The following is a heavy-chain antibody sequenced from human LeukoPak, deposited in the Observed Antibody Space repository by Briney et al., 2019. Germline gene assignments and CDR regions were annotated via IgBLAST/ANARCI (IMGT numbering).Heavy chain of an antibody. D-gene: IGHD2-21*01. CDR2: INPSGGST. CDR1: RYTFTSYY. Sequence: ASVTVSCQASRYTFTSYYMLRVRQAPGQGLEWMGIINPSGGSTSSAQKFQGRVTMTSDTPTSTVYMELSSLRSEDTAVYFCARDLFGRYFELWGRGTLVTVSS. V-gene: IGHV1-46*01. CDR3: ARDLFGRYFEL. J-gene: IGHJ2*01.